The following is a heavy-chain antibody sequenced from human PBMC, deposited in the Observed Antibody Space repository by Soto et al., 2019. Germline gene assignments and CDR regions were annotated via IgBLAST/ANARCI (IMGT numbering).Heavy chain of an antibody. Sequence: PSQTLSLTCAISGASVSSNSAAWNWIRQSPSRGLEWLGRTYYRSKWYNDYAVSVKSRITINPDTSKNQFSLQLNSVTPEDTAVYYCARVADYDILTGYYYYGMDVWGQGTTVTVSS. CDR3: ARVADYDILTGYYYYGMDV. D-gene: IGHD3-9*01. CDR1: GASVSSNSAA. J-gene: IGHJ6*02. V-gene: IGHV6-1*01. CDR2: TYYRSKWYN.